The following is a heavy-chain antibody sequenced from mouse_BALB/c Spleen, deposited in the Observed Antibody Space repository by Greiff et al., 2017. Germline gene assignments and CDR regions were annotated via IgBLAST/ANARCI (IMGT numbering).Heavy chain of an antibody. D-gene: IGHD2-12*01. Sequence: QVQLQQSGAELARPGASVKMSCKASGYTFTSYTMHWVKQRPGQGLEWIGYINPSSGYTNYNQKFKDKATLTADKSSSTAYMQLSSLTSEDSAVYYCARERGPFYDGSLYAMDYWGQGTSVTVSS. CDR2: INPSSGYT. V-gene: IGHV1-4*01. J-gene: IGHJ4*01. CDR1: GYTFTSYT. CDR3: ARERGPFYDGSLYAMDY.